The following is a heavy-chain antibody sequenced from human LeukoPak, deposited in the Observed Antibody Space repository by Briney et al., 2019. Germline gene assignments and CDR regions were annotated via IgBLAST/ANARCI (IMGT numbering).Heavy chain of an antibody. Sequence: GGSLRLSCAASGFTFSDYYMSWIRQAPGKGLEWVSYISSSGSTIYYADSVKGRFTISRDNAKNSLYLQMNSLRAEDTAVYYCARDPARSVSNYYDSSGYPHYFDYWGQGTLVTVSS. CDR3: ARDPARSVSNYYDSSGYPHYFDY. CDR2: ISSSGSTI. D-gene: IGHD3-22*01. V-gene: IGHV3-11*01. CDR1: GFTFSDYY. J-gene: IGHJ4*02.